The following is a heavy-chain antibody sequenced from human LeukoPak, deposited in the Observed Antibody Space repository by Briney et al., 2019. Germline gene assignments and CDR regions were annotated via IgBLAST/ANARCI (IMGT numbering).Heavy chain of an antibody. Sequence: SGTLSLTCAVSGGSISGSNWWSWVRQPPGKGLEWIGEIYHSGSTNYNPSLKSRVTISVDKSKNQFSLKLSSVTAADTAVYYCARTSTTDALLWFGELFSWGQGTLVTVSS. CDR2: IYHSGST. V-gene: IGHV4-4*02. CDR1: GGSISGSNW. D-gene: IGHD3-10*01. J-gene: IGHJ5*02. CDR3: ARTSTTDALLWFGELFS.